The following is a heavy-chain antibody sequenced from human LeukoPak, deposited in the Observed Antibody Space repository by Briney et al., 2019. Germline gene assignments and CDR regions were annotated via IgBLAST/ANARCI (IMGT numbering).Heavy chain of an antibody. CDR1: GYTFTSYY. J-gene: IGHJ5*02. V-gene: IGHV1-46*01. D-gene: IGHD6-19*01. Sequence: AASVKVSCKASGYTFTSYYMHWVRQAPGQGLEWMGIINPSGGSTSYAQKFQGRVTMTRDTSTSTVYMELSSLRSEDTAVYYCARVAPRLGSVAVNWFDPWGQGTLVTVSS. CDR3: ARVAPRLGSVAVNWFDP. CDR2: INPSGGST.